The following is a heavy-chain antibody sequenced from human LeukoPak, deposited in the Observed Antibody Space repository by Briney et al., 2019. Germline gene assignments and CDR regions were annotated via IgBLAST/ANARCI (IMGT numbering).Heavy chain of an antibody. J-gene: IGHJ4*02. V-gene: IGHV3-23*01. CDR2: ISGSGGST. CDR1: AFTLSSYA. D-gene: IGHD2-2*01. CDR3: AKYCSSTSCLTQDDY. Sequence: RGGSLRLSWAVAAFTLSSYAMGWVRQAPGEGLEWVSAISGSGGSTYYADSGKGRFTISRDNSKNTLYLQMTSLRAEDTAVYYCAKYCSSTSCLTQDDYWGQGTLVTVSS.